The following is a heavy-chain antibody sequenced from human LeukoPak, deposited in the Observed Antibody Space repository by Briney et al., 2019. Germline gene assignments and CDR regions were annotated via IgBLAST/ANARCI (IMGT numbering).Heavy chain of an antibody. Sequence: KPSETLSLTCTVSGGSISSYYWSWIRQPPGKGLEWIGYIYYSGSTNYNPSLKSRVTISVDTSKNQFSLKLSSVTAADTAVYYCAVAVAGRGYFDYWGQGTLVTVSS. CDR2: IYYSGST. D-gene: IGHD6-19*01. V-gene: IGHV4-59*01. CDR1: GGSISSYY. J-gene: IGHJ4*02. CDR3: AVAVAGRGYFDY.